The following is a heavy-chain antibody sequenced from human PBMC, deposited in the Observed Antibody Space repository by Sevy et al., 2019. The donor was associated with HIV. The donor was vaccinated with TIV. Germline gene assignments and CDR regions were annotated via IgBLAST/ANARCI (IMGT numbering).Heavy chain of an antibody. CDR2: ISYNGRP. Sequence: SETLSLTCTVSGGSNSSGDYYWSWIRQPPGKGLEWIGYISYNGRPYYNPSLKSRLTISLDTSKNQFSLKLTSVTAADTAVYYCASGEMGLLHQPMDVWGQGTTVTVSS. D-gene: IGHD2-2*02. CDR1: GGSNSSGDYY. V-gene: IGHV4-30-4*01. CDR3: ASGEMGLLHQPMDV. J-gene: IGHJ6*02.